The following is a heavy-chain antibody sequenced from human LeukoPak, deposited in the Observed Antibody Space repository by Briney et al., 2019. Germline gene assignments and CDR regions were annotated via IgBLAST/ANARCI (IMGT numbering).Heavy chain of an antibody. CDR1: GGTFISYA. D-gene: IGHD3-22*01. V-gene: IGHV1-69*13. Sequence: SVKASCKASGGTFISYAISWVRQAPGQGLEWMGGIIPIFGTANYAQKFQGRVTITADESMSTAYMELSSLRSEDTAVYYCARDLDEGGAYYYDSSGSFDYWGQGTLVTVSS. J-gene: IGHJ4*02. CDR2: IIPIFGTA. CDR3: ARDLDEGGAYYYDSSGSFDY.